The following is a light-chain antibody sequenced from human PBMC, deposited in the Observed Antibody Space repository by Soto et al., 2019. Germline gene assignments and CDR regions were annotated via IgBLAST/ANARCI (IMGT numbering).Light chain of an antibody. CDR1: QSVSNN. CDR3: QRYNNWPPWT. J-gene: IGKJ1*01. V-gene: IGKV3-15*01. Sequence: ILMTQSPATLSVSPGERATLSCRASQSVSNNLAWYQQKPGQAPRLLIYDASTRATGIPARFSGSGSGTEFTLTISGLQSEDFAVYYCQRYNNWPPWTFGQETKVEIK. CDR2: DAS.